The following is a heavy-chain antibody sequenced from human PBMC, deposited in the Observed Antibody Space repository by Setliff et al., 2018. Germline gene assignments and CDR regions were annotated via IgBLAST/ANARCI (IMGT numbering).Heavy chain of an antibody. CDR2: IYYSGST. Sequence: SETLSLTCTVSGGSISSGGYYWSWIRQHPGKGLEWIGYIYYSGSTYYNPSLKSRVTISVDTSKNQFSLKMSSMTAADTAVYYCARVPAYGGLYYYYLDVWGKGTTVTVSS. V-gene: IGHV4-31*03. J-gene: IGHJ6*03. CDR3: ARVPAYGGLYYYYLDV. D-gene: IGHD2-2*02. CDR1: GGSISSGGYY.